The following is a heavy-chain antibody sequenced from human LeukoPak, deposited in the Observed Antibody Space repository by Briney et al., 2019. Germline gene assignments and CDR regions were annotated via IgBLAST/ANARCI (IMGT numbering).Heavy chain of an antibody. V-gene: IGHV3-30*02. J-gene: IGHJ3*02. CDR1: GFIFNSYG. Sequence: GGSLRLSCAASGFIFNSYGMHWVRQAPGKGLEWVAFIRYDGSNKYYADSVRGRFTISRDNSENTLYLQMNSLRAEDTAVYYCAKAYTNSLAVLRFLEWLPIDAFDIWGQGTMVTVSS. CDR3: AKAYTNSLAVLRFLEWLPIDAFDI. CDR2: IRYDGSNK. D-gene: IGHD3-3*01.